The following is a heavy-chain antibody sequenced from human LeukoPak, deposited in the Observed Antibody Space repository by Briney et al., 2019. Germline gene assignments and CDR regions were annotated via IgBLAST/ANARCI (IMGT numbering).Heavy chain of an antibody. CDR1: GFTFSRNY. Sequence: GGSLRLSCAASGFTFSRNYMTWVRQAPGKGLEWVSVIYSDGSTYYADSVKGRFTISRDNSKNTLYLQLNSLRAEDTAVYYCARGLRLGELSSPHFDCWGQGTQVTVSS. V-gene: IGHV3-53*01. D-gene: IGHD3-16*02. J-gene: IGHJ4*02. CDR2: IYSDGST. CDR3: ARGLRLGELSSPHFDC.